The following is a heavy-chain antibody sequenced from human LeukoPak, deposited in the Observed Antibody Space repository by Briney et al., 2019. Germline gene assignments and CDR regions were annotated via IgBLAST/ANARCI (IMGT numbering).Heavy chain of an antibody. V-gene: IGHV1-46*01. J-gene: IGHJ4*02. Sequence: ASVKVSCKASGYTFTSYYMHWVRQAPGQGLEWMGIINPNGGSTTYAQKFQGRVTMTRDTSTSTVYMELSSLRSEDTAVYYCARRLRTLYMGSYFDYWGQGTLVTVSS. CDR3: ARRLRTLYMGSYFDY. CDR2: INPNGGST. CDR1: GYTFTSYY. D-gene: IGHD4-17*01.